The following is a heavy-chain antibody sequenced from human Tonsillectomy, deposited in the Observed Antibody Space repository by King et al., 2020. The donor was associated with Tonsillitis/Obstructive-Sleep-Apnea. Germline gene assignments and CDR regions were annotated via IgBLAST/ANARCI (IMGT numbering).Heavy chain of an antibody. J-gene: IGHJ3*02. V-gene: IGHV7-4-1*02. D-gene: IGHD2-2*01. Sequence: QLVQSGSELKKPGASVKVSCKASGYTFTSYAMNWVRQAPGQGLEWMGWINTNTGNPTYAQGFTGRFVFSLDTSVSTAYLQISSLKAEDTAVYYCARGSSTSWYLLQYALDIWGQGTMVTVSS. CDR2: INTNTGNP. CDR1: GYTFTSYA. CDR3: ARGSSTSWYLLQYALDI.